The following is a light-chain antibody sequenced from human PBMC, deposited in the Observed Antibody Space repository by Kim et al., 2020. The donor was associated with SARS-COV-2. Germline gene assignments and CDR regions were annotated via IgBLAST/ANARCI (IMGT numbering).Light chain of an antibody. J-gene: IGLJ2*01. CDR1: SIGIKS. CDR2: YDS. V-gene: IGLV3-21*04. CDR3: QVWDSSSDHRVV. Sequence: PGKPAWFSCGGHSIGIKSVPWYQQKSGQAPVLVMCYDSDRPSGIPERFSGSNSENTATLTISRVEAGDEADYYCQVWDSSSDHRVVFGGGTQLTVL.